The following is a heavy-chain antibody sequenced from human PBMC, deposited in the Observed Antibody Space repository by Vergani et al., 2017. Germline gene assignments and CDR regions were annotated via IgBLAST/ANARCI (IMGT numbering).Heavy chain of an antibody. J-gene: IGHJ3*02. CDR2: LSASYRRT. V-gene: IGHV3-23*01. CDR3: AKVGRSEVAGTCGAFDI. D-gene: IGHD6-19*01. CDR1: GFTFIMHA. Sequence: EVQLLESGGDLVQPGGSLRLSCAASGFTFIMHAMSWVRQATGKGLDRVATLSASYRRTHYADSVKGRFTISRDISKNTLFLNMNSLRPEDTAVYYCAKVGRSEVAGTCGAFDIWGQGTMVTVSS.